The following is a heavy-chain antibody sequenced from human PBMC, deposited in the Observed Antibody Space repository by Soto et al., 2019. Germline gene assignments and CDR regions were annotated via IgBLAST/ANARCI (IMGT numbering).Heavy chain of an antibody. Sequence: SQXLSLTCVISGDSVSVYSGAWNWIRQSPXRVLQWPETXYYRSXWSYDYEESVXXRIIISVXXSKNHFSMQLNSATPEDAAVYYCANDPGYSLDYWGKGTQVTVYS. CDR1: GDSVSVYSGA. CDR3: ANDPGYSLDY. V-gene: IGHV6-1*01. D-gene: IGHD5-12*01. CDR2: XYYRSXWSY. J-gene: IGHJ4*02.